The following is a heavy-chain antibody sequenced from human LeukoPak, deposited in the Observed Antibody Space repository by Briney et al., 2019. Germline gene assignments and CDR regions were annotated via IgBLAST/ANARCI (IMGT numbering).Heavy chain of an antibody. CDR2: ISYDGSNK. CDR3: ARGRLRYFDWSRFDY. Sequence: GGSLRLSCAASGFTFSSYAMHWVRQAPGRGLEWVAVISYDGSNKYYADSVKGRFTISRDNSKNTLYLQMNSLRAEDTAVYYCARGRLRYFDWSRFDYWGQGTLVTVSS. D-gene: IGHD3-9*01. J-gene: IGHJ4*02. CDR1: GFTFSSYA. V-gene: IGHV3-30-3*01.